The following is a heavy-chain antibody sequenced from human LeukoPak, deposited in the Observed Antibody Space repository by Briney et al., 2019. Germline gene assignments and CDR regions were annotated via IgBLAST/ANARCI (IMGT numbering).Heavy chain of an antibody. CDR1: GFTFSSYA. D-gene: IGHD4-17*01. Sequence: GGSLRLSCAASGFTFSSYAIHWVRQAPGKGLEWVAVISYDGSNKYYADSVKGRFTISRDNSKNTLYLQMSSLRAEDTAVYYCARGGDYAHDVSDIWGQGTMVIVSS. CDR3: ARGGDYAHDVSDI. J-gene: IGHJ3*02. V-gene: IGHV3-30-3*01. CDR2: ISYDGSNK.